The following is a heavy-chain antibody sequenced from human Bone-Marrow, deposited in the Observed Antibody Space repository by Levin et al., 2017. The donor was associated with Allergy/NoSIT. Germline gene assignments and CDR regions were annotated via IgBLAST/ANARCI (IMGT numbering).Heavy chain of an antibody. V-gene: IGHV4-4*02. CDR3: TRRTYGSSPRLDS. Sequence: SETLSLTCTVSGGSIYSSHWWTWVRQPPGKGLEWIGEMYHSGHSQYNPSLQSRVTISVDKSKNQFSLNLTSMTAADTAVDFCTRRTYGSSPRLDSWGQGSLVTVSS. CDR2: MYHSGHS. D-gene: IGHD6-6*01. CDR1: GGSIYSSHW. J-gene: IGHJ4*02.